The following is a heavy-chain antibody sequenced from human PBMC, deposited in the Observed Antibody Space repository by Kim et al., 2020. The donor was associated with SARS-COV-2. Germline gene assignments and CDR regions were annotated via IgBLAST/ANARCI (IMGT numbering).Heavy chain of an antibody. CDR3: AKQGYRFELNTYYGMDL. D-gene: IGHD5-12*01. Sequence: GGSLRLSCAASGFSFNNYGMHWVRQAPGKGLEWVAFITYDGSKKQYLDSLKGRFTVSRDYSKNTLYLQMNSLTAEDTAVYYCAKQGYRFELNTYYGMDLWGQGTTVTVSS. J-gene: IGHJ6*02. CDR2: ITYDGSKK. CDR1: GFSFNNYG. V-gene: IGHV3-30*18.